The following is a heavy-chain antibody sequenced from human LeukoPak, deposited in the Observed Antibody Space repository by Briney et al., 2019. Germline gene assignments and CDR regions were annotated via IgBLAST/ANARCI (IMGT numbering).Heavy chain of an antibody. J-gene: IGHJ4*02. CDR2: INYSGST. CDR1: GGSISSSSYY. Sequence: SETLSLTCTVSGGSISSSSYYWGWIRQPPGKGLEWIGSINYSGSTYYNPSLKSRVTISVDTSKNQFSLKLSSVTAADTAVYYCARQALRDGYNSIDYWGQGSLVTVSS. V-gene: IGHV4-39*01. CDR3: ARQALRDGYNSIDY. D-gene: IGHD5-24*01.